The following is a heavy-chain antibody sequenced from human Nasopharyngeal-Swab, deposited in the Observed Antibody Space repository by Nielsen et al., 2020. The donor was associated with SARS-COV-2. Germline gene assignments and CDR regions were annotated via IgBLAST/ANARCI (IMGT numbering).Heavy chain of an antibody. Sequence: SETLSLTCTVSGGSISSGDYYWRWMRQPPGKGLEWIGNIYYSGSTDYNPSLKSRFTISVDTSKNQFSLKLSSVTAADTAVYYCAGRSITIFGVVSPPWGQGTLVTVSS. CDR3: AGRSITIFGVVSPP. CDR1: GGSISSGDYY. V-gene: IGHV4-30-4*01. D-gene: IGHD3-3*01. CDR2: IYYSGST. J-gene: IGHJ4*02.